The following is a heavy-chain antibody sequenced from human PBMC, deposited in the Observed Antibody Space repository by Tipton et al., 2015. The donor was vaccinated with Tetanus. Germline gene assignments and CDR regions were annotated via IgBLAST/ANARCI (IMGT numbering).Heavy chain of an antibody. CDR3: ARIPSYGGADGFDP. CDR2: INPKSGGK. CDR1: GYIFTDYY. Sequence: QVQLVQSGAEVKEPGASVKVSCKASGYIFTDYYVHWVRQAPGQGLEWMGWINPKSGGKNLAQNFQGWVTLTRDTSIATAYMEVSRLKYDDTAVYYCARIPSYGGADGFDPWGQGTLVTVSS. V-gene: IGHV1-2*04. J-gene: IGHJ5*02. D-gene: IGHD3-16*01.